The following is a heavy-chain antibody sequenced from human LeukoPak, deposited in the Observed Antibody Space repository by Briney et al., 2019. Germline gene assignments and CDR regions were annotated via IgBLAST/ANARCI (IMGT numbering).Heavy chain of an antibody. Sequence: GGSLRLSCVASGFTFSSYAMHWVRQAPGKGLEWVAVISYDGSNKYYADSVKGRFTISRDNSKNTLYLQMNSLRAEDTAVYYCARTEGYDYVWGSYHYWGQGTLVTVSS. V-gene: IGHV3-30-3*01. CDR2: ISYDGSNK. CDR3: ARTEGYDYVWGSYHY. CDR1: GFTFSSYA. D-gene: IGHD3-16*02. J-gene: IGHJ4*02.